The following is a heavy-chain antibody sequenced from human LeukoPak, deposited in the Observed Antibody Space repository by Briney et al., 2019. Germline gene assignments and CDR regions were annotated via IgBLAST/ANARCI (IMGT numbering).Heavy chain of an antibody. J-gene: IGHJ4*02. D-gene: IGHD2-15*01. CDR3: ARGISELVVVAAPYYFDY. CDR1: GFTFSSYS. Sequence: GGSLRLSCAASGFTFSSYSMNWVRQAPGKGLEWVSSISSSSSYIYYADSVKGRFTISRDNAKNSLYLQMNSLRAEDTAVYYCARGISELVVVAAPYYFDYWGQGTLVTVSS. CDR2: ISSSSSYI. V-gene: IGHV3-21*01.